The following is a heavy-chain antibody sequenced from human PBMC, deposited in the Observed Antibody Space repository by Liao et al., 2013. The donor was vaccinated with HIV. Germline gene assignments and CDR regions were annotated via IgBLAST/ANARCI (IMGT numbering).Heavy chain of an antibody. J-gene: IGHJ4*02. CDR2: IYYSGST. CDR1: GGSFSGYY. CDR3: ASINWGSLYYFDY. V-gene: IGHV4-34*11. Sequence: QVQLQQWGAGLLKPSETLSLTCAVYGGSFSGYYWSWIRQPPGKGLEWIGYIYYSGSTNYNPSLKSRVTISVDTSKNQFSLKLSSVTAADTAVYYCASINWGSLYYFDYWGQGTLVTVSS. D-gene: IGHD7-27*01.